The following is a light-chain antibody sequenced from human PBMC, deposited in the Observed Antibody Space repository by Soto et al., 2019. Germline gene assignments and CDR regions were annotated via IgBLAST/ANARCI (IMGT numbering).Light chain of an antibody. Sequence: EVVMTQSPDSLSVSPGERATLSCRASQSVSSNLAWYQQKLGQAPRLLIYGASTRATGISARFSGSGSGTEFTLTISSLQSEDFAIYYCQQYKNWPPYTFGQGTKVDIK. CDR3: QQYKNWPPYT. V-gene: IGKV3-15*01. J-gene: IGKJ2*01. CDR2: GAS. CDR1: QSVSSN.